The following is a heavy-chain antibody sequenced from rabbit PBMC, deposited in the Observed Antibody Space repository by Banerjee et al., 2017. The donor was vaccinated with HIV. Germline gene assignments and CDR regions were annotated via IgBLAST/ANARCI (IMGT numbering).Heavy chain of an antibody. CDR2: IDPVFGST. Sequence: QEQLKESGGGLVQPGGSLKLSCKASGFDFSSYYMSWVRQAPGKGLEWIGYIDPVFGSTYYASWVNGRFTISRSTSLNTVDLKMTSLTAADTATYFCARGLVAGVLDLWGPGTLVTVS. CDR1: GFDFSSYY. D-gene: IGHD3-3*01. CDR3: ARGLVAGVLDL. J-gene: IGHJ4*01. V-gene: IGHV1S43*01.